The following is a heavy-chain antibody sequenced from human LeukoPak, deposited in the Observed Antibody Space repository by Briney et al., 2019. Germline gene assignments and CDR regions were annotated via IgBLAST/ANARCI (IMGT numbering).Heavy chain of an antibody. CDR2: NYYSGST. Sequence: SETLSLTCTVSGGSISIYYWSWIRQPPGKGLECIGYNYYSGSTNYNPSLKSRVTISVDTSKNQFSLKLSSVTAADTAVYYCARRMYYYDSSGYGGYWLDPWGQGTLVTVSS. D-gene: IGHD3-22*01. V-gene: IGHV4-59*08. CDR3: ARRMYYYDSSGYGGYWLDP. CDR1: GGSISIYY. J-gene: IGHJ5*02.